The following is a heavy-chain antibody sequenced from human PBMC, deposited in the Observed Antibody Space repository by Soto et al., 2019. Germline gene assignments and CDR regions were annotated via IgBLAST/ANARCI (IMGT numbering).Heavy chain of an antibody. J-gene: IGHJ6*02. CDR2: ISYDVSNK. V-gene: IGHV3-30*18. CDR3: AKELADYYYYYGMDV. CDR1: GFTFSSYG. Sequence: PGGSLRLSCAASGFTFSSYGMHWVRQAPGKGLEWVAVISYDVSNKYYADSVKGRFTISRDNSKNTLYLQMNSLRAEDTAVYYCAKELADYYYYYGMDVWGQGTRVTVSS.